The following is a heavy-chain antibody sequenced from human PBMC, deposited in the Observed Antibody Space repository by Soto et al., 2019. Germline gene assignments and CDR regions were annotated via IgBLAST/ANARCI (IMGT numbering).Heavy chain of an antibody. V-gene: IGHV3-48*04. CDR3: ARTYGTGSLNWFDP. CDR2: ISSGSGNI. CDR1: GFFFSSYK. Sequence: EVQLVESGGGLVQPGGPRSLSGAASGFFFSSYKWTWVRQPPGRGRGWVSYISSGSGNILYADSVKGRFTISRDNAKNSLYLQMNSLRAEDTAVYYCARTYGTGSLNWFDPWGQGTLVTVSS. J-gene: IGHJ5*02. D-gene: IGHD3-10*01.